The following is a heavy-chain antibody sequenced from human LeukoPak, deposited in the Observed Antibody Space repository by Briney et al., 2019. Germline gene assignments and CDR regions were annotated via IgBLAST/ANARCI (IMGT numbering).Heavy chain of an antibody. D-gene: IGHD1-26*01. V-gene: IGHV1-46*01. CDR3: ARLIIVGATTEDY. CDR2: INPSGGST. Sequence: GASVTVSCTASGYTFTSYYMHWVRQAPGQGLEWMGIINPSGGSTSYAQKFQGRVTKTRDTSTSTVYMELSSLRSEDTAVYYCARLIIVGATTEDYWGQGTLVTVSS. J-gene: IGHJ4*02. CDR1: GYTFTSYY.